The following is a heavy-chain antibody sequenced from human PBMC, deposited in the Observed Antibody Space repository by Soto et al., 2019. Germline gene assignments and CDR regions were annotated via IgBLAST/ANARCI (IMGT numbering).Heavy chain of an antibody. Sequence: GGSLRLSCAASGFTFSSYAMSWVRQAPGKGLEWVSAISGSGGSTYYADSVKGRFTISRDNSKNTLYLQMNSLRAEDTAVYYCAKVGGVCTNGVCYTSYYYRDFWGKGPTVT. V-gene: IGHV3-23*01. D-gene: IGHD2-8*01. CDR2: ISGSGGST. J-gene: IGHJ6*03. CDR1: GFTFSSYA. CDR3: AKVGGVCTNGVCYTSYYYRDF.